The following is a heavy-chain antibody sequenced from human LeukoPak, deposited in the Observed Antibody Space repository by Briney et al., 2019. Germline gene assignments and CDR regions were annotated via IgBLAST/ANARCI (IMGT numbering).Heavy chain of an antibody. Sequence: PGGSLRLSCAASGFSFSVCAMHWVRQAPGKGLEWVAGISFDGSNIHYADSVKGRLTISRDNSKNTLYLQMSSLRVEDTAVYYCARDLISSYGHIYKMNYLDYWGQGTLVTVSS. CDR2: ISFDGSNI. V-gene: IGHV3-30*04. J-gene: IGHJ4*02. D-gene: IGHD5-18*01. CDR3: ARDLISSYGHIYKMNYLDY. CDR1: GFSFSVCA.